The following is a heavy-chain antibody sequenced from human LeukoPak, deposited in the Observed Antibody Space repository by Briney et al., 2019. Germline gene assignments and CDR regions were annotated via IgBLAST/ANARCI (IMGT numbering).Heavy chain of an antibody. CDR2: IYYSGRT. D-gene: IGHD3-10*01. J-gene: IGHJ3*02. CDR1: GGSISSSIYY. Sequence: PSETLSLTCSVSGGSISSSIYYRGWIRQPPGKGLEWIGSIYYSGRTYYNPSLKSRVTISVDTSKNQFSLKLSSVTAADTAVYYCARPMVRGVMANAFDIWGQGTMVTVSS. CDR3: ARPMVRGVMANAFDI. V-gene: IGHV4-39*01.